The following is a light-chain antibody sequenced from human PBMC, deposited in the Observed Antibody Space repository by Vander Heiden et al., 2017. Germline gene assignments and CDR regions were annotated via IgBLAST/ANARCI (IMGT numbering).Light chain of an antibody. Sequence: DIQMTQSPASLSASVGERVTITCRASQSISSYLNWYQQKPGKAPKLLIYAASSLQSGVPARFSGSGSGTDFTLTISSLQSEDFATYYCQQSYSTPPFTFGPGTKVDIK. J-gene: IGKJ3*01. V-gene: IGKV1-39*01. CDR2: AAS. CDR3: QQSYSTPPFT. CDR1: QSISSY.